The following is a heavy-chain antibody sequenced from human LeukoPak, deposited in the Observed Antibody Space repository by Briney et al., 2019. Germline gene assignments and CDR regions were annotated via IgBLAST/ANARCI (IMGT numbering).Heavy chain of an antibody. CDR1: GYTFISYA. Sequence: GSVKVSCKASGYTFISYAMHWVRQAPGQGLEWMAWINAGNGDTKYSQKFEGRVTITRDTSASTAYMELSSLRSEDTAVYYCAREGGGIAAAGSVYYYYGVDVWGQGTTVTVSS. CDR3: AREGGGIAAAGSVYYYYGVDV. CDR2: INAGNGDT. J-gene: IGHJ6*02. V-gene: IGHV1-3*01. D-gene: IGHD6-13*01.